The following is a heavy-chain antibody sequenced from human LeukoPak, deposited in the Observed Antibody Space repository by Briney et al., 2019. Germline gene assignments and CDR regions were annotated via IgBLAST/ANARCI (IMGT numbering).Heavy chain of an antibody. CDR2: IYPGDSDI. V-gene: IGHV5-51*01. CDR1: GYRFSNSW. J-gene: IGHJ3*02. Sequence: GESLKISCKGSGYRFSNSWIGWVRPMPGKALEWMGIIYPGDSDIIYSPSFQGQVSISADKSISTAYLQWSSLKASDTAMYYCGRHYYYGSGYAFDIWGQGTMVTVSS. D-gene: IGHD3-10*01. CDR3: GRHYYYGSGYAFDI.